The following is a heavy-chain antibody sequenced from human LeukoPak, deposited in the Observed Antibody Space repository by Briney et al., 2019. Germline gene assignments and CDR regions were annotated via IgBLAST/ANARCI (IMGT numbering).Heavy chain of an antibody. Sequence: GGSLRLSCAASGFTFGDTWMNWARQVPGQGLEWVANIKQDGSEKFYVASVKGRFTISRDNGKGSLYLQMNSLRAEDTALYYCATSYDMGWLIGYWGQGTLVTVSS. CDR1: GFTFGDTW. D-gene: IGHD3/OR15-3a*01. J-gene: IGHJ4*02. V-gene: IGHV3-7*03. CDR2: IKQDGSEK. CDR3: ATSYDMGWLIGY.